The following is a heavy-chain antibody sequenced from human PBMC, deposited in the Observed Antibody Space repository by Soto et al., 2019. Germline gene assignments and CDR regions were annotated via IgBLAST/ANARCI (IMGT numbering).Heavy chain of an antibody. CDR1: GGSVSGGSYY. CDR3: AXLRLGELLSAGYYYGMDV. D-gene: IGHD3-16*01. CDR2: IYYSGST. Sequence: SETLSLTCTVSGGSVSGGSYYWSWSRQPPGKGLEWIGYIYYSGSTNYNPSLKSRVTISVDTSKNQFSLKLSSVTAADTAVYSCAXLRLGELLSAGYYYGMDVWGQGTTVTV. V-gene: IGHV4-61*01. J-gene: IGHJ6*02.